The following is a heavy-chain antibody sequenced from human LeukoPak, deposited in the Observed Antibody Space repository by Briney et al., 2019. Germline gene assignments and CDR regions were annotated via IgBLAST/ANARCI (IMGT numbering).Heavy chain of an antibody. CDR2: MYTSGST. CDR3: ARGRLTRARWFDP. Sequence: SETLSLTCTVSGGSISSGTYYWSWIRQPAGKGLEWIGRMYTSGSTDYNPSLKSRVTISVDTSKNQFSLKLSSVTAADTAVYYCARGRLTRARWFDPWGQGTLVTVSS. D-gene: IGHD4/OR15-4a*01. J-gene: IGHJ5*02. CDR1: GGSISSGTYY. V-gene: IGHV4-61*02.